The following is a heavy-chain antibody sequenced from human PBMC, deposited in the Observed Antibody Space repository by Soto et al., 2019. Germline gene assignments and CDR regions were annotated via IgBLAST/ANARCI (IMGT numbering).Heavy chain of an antibody. Sequence: ASETLSLTCTVSGGSISSGDYYWSWIRQPPGKGLEWIGYIYYSGSTYYNPSLKSRVTISVDTSKNQFSLKLSSVTAADTAVYYCARGDEVTMVRGVSPGSFDPWGQGTLVTVSS. CDR1: GGSISSGDYY. D-gene: IGHD3-10*01. V-gene: IGHV4-30-4*01. CDR3: ARGDEVTMVRGVSPGSFDP. CDR2: IYYSGST. J-gene: IGHJ5*02.